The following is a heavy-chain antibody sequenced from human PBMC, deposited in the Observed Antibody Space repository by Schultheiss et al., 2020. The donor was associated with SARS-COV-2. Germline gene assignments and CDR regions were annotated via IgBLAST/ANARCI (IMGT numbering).Heavy chain of an antibody. V-gene: IGHV4-38-2*01. Sequence: SETLSLTCAVNGGSFTGYYWGWIRQPPGKGLEWIGSIYHSGSTYYNPSLKSRVTISVDTSKNQFSLKLSSVTAADTAVYYCAVDSSGYLDAFDIWGQGTMVTVSS. CDR1: GGSFTGYY. CDR2: IYHSGST. J-gene: IGHJ3*02. CDR3: AVDSSGYLDAFDI. D-gene: IGHD3-22*01.